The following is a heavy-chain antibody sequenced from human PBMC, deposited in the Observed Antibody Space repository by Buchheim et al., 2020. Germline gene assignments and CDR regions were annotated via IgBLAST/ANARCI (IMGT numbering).Heavy chain of an antibody. CDR2: ISSSSSYT. CDR3: ARDKYSSSWYRQDWFDP. J-gene: IGHJ5*02. CDR1: GFTFSDYY. D-gene: IGHD6-13*01. V-gene: IGHV3-11*06. Sequence: QVQLVESGGGLVKPGGSLRLSCAASGFTFSDYYMSWIRQAPGKGLEWVSYISSSSSYTNYADSVKGRFTISRANAQNSLYLQMNSLRAEDTAVYYCARDKYSSSWYRQDWFDPWGQGTL.